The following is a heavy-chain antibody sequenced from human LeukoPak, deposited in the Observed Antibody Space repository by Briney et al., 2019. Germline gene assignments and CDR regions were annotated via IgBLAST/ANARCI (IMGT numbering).Heavy chain of an antibody. CDR3: AREGVAATDRYYYYYMDV. CDR2: IYYSGST. CDR1: SGSISSYY. V-gene: IGHV4-59*01. Sequence: PSETLSLTCTVSSGSISSYYWSWIRQPPGKGLEWIGYIYYSGSTNYNPSLKSRVTISVDTSKNQFSLKLSSVTAADTAVYYCAREGVAATDRYYYYYMDVWGKGTTVTVSS. D-gene: IGHD2-15*01. J-gene: IGHJ6*03.